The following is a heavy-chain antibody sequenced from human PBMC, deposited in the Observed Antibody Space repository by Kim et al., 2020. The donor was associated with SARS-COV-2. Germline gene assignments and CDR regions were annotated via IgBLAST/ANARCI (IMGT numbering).Heavy chain of an antibody. D-gene: IGHD5-18*01. Sequence: GGSLRLSCGASGFIFGSYGMHWVRQAPGKGLEWVAVIWWNGIDKFYTDSVKGRFTISRDNSKNTVYLQMNSLRVEDTAEYYCTRGSYSSGLTDYFAMDFWDQRTTVTVAS. CDR1: GFIFGSYG. CDR2: IWWNGIDK. V-gene: IGHV3-33*01. CDR3: TRGSYSSGLTDYFAMDF. J-gene: IGHJ6*02.